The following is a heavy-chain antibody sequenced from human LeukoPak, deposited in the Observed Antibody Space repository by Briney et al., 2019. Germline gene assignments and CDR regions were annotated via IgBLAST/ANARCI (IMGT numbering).Heavy chain of an antibody. CDR2: VSGSGSTV. CDR3: VRQFAS. Sequence: GGSLRLSCAASGFTFGDHIMNWVRQLPGKRLEWVAYVSGSGSTVYYADSVKGRFTVSRDNGKSSLYLQMNSRRVEDTALYYCVRQFASWGQGTLVTVSS. CDR1: GFTFGDHI. V-gene: IGHV3-48*01. J-gene: IGHJ4*02.